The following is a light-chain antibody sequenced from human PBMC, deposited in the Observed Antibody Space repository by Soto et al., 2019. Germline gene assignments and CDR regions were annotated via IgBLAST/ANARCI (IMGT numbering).Light chain of an antibody. Sequence: VVMTQSPATLSVSLGEIATLFCRASQSVTSKLAWYQQKPGQAPGLLIYGASTRATGIPARFRGSGSGTEFTLTISSLQSEDFAVYYCQQYNNWPLTFGGGTKVDIK. V-gene: IGKV3-15*01. CDR1: QSVTSK. J-gene: IGKJ4*01. CDR2: GAS. CDR3: QQYNNWPLT.